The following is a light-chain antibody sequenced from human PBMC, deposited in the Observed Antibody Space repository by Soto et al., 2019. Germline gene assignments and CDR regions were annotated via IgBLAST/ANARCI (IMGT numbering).Light chain of an antibody. CDR1: QSISSW. J-gene: IGKJ3*01. CDR2: DAS. CDR3: QQYNSFFT. V-gene: IGKV1-5*01. Sequence: DIQMTQSPSTLSASVGDRVTITCRASQSISSWLAWYQQKPGKAPKLLIYDASSLESGVPSRFSGSGSGTEFTLTISSLQPDDFAIYYCQQYNSFFTFGPGTKVDIK.